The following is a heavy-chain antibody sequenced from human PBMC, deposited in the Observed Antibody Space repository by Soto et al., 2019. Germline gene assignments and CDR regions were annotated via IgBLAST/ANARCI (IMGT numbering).Heavy chain of an antibody. J-gene: IGHJ5*02. CDR2: IYYSGST. V-gene: IGHV4-39*07. CDR3: ARDTYSGYDFGL. D-gene: IGHD5-12*01. Sequence: SETLSLTCTVSGGSISSSSYYWGWIRQPPGKGLEWIGSIYYSGSTYYNPSLKSRGTISADTSKNQLSLQLTSVTAADTAVYYCARDTYSGYDFGLWGQGTLVTVSS. CDR1: GGSISSSSYY.